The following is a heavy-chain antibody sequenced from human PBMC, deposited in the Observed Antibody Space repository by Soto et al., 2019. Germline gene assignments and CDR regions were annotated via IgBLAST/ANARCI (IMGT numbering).Heavy chain of an antibody. CDR3: AREKIYCSGGSCYQYYFDY. Sequence: QVQLVQSGAEVKKPGSSVKVSCKASGGTFSSYAISWVRQAPGQGLEWMGGIIPIFGTANYAQKFQGRVTITADESTSTAYMELSSLRSEDTAVYYCAREKIYCSGGSCYQYYFDYWGKGTLVTVSS. J-gene: IGHJ4*02. CDR1: GGTFSSYA. CDR2: IIPIFGTA. V-gene: IGHV1-69*12. D-gene: IGHD2-15*01.